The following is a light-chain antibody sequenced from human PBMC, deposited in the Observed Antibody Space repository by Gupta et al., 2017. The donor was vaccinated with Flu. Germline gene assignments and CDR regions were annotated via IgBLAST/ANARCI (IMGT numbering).Light chain of an antibody. V-gene: IGLV2-11*03. CDR2: EVS. J-gene: IGLJ1*01. Sequence: RAVAISCTGTSRAFGAYTYVSWYQQHPGKASTLLIYEVSNRPSGVPARFAGSKSCNTASLTLSGLQAGDEAGYYCCSYAFSRAFGTGNKGTVL. CDR3: CSYAFSRA. CDR1: SRAFGAYTY.